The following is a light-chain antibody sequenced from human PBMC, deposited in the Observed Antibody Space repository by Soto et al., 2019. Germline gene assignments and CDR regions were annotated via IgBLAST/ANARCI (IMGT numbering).Light chain of an antibody. CDR2: YDS. CDR1: NIGSKS. Sequence: SYELTQPPSVSVAQGKTARITCGGNNIGSKSVHWYQQKPGQAPVLVIYYDSDRPSGIPERFSGSNSGNTATLTISMVEAGDEADYYCQVWDSSSDLVVFGGGTKLTVL. J-gene: IGLJ2*01. V-gene: IGLV3-21*04. CDR3: QVWDSSSDLVV.